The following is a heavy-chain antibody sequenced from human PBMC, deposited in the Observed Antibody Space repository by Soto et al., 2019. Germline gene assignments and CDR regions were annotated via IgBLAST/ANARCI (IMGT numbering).Heavy chain of an antibody. Sequence: SVKVSCKASGFTFTSSAVQWVRQARGQRLEWIGWIVVGSGNTNYAQKFQERVTITRDMSTSTAYMELSSLRSEDTAVYYCAADPGAEYRRSWYSSFDYWGQGTLVTFSS. J-gene: IGHJ4*02. CDR3: AADPGAEYRRSWYSSFDY. CDR2: IVVGSGNT. CDR1: GFTFTSSA. V-gene: IGHV1-58*01. D-gene: IGHD6-13*01.